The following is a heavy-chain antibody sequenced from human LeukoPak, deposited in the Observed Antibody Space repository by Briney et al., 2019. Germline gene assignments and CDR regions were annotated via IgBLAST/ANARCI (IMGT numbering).Heavy chain of an antibody. V-gene: IGHV1-2*06. CDR2: INPNSGGT. J-gene: IGHJ4*02. Sequence: ASVKVSCKASGYTFTVYYMHWVRQAPGQGLEWMGRINPNSGGTHYAQKFQGRVTMTRDTSISTAYMELSRLRSDDTAVYYCARSRVGATSSFDYWGQGTLVTVSS. CDR1: GYTFTVYY. D-gene: IGHD1-26*01. CDR3: ARSRVGATSSFDY.